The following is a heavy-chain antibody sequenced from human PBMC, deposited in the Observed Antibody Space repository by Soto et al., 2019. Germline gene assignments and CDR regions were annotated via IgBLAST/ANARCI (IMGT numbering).Heavy chain of an antibody. CDR3: ARGYCSGTTCYEFDY. CDR2: IYPGDSDT. J-gene: IGHJ4*02. V-gene: IGHV5-51*01. D-gene: IGHD2-2*01. Sequence: GESLKISCKGSGDRFSNYWIGWVRQMPGKGLEWMGIIYPGDSDTRYSPSFQGQVTISADKSINTAYLQWSSLKASDTAMYYCARGYCSGTTCYEFDYWGQGTQVTVSS. CDR1: GDRFSNYW.